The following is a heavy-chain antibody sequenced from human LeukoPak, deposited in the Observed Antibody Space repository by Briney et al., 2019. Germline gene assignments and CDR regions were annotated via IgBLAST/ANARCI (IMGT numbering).Heavy chain of an antibody. D-gene: IGHD4-23*01. CDR3: ARAPLNSPFDY. V-gene: IGHV4-39*07. CDR1: TFSIYA. J-gene: IGHJ4*02. Sequence: TFSIYAMSWVRQPPGKGLEWIGSIYYSGSTYYNPSLKSRVTISVDTSKNQFSLKLSSVTAADTAVYYCARAPLNSPFDYWGQGTLVTVSS. CDR2: IYYSGST.